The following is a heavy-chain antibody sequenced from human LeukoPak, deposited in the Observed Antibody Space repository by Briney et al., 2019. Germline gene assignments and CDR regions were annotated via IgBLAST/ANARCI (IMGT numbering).Heavy chain of an antibody. Sequence: SETLSLTCADYGGSFSGYYWSWIRQPPGKGLEWIGEINHSGSTNYNPSPKSRVTISVDTSKNQFSLKLSSVTAADTAVYYCARGRGIVGATLNYWGQGTLVTVSS. D-gene: IGHD1-26*01. CDR3: ARGRGIVGATLNY. CDR2: INHSGST. J-gene: IGHJ4*02. CDR1: GGSFSGYY. V-gene: IGHV4-34*01.